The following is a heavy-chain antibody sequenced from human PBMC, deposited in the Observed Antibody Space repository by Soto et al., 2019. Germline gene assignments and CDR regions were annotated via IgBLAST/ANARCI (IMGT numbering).Heavy chain of an antibody. V-gene: IGHV4-30-4*02. CDR1: GGSISSGDYY. D-gene: IGHD3-9*01. CDR3: ARADFDWLRNYYHGMDV. CDR2: IYYSGST. Sequence: SETLSLTCTVSGGSISSGDYYWSWIRQPPGKGLEWLGYIYYSGSTYYNPSLKSRVTISVDTSKKKFSLKLSSVTGADTAVYYCARADFDWLRNYYHGMDVWGQGTTLTVSS. J-gene: IGHJ6*02.